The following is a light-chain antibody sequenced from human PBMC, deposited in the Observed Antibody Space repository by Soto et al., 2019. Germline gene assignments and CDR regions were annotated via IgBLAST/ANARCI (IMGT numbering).Light chain of an antibody. CDR1: QSVSSSY. Sequence: EIVLTQSPGTLSLSPGERATLSCRASQSVSSSYLALYHQKPGQAPRLLIYGASSRATGIPDRFSGSGSGTDFPLTISRLEHEDFAVYYCQQYGSSPKTFGQGTKVDI. V-gene: IGKV3-20*01. CDR2: GAS. J-gene: IGKJ1*01. CDR3: QQYGSSPKT.